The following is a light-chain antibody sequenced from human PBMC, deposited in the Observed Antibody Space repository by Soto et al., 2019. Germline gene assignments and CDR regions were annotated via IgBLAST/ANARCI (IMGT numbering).Light chain of an antibody. Sequence: VLTQSPGTLSLSPGERATLSCRASQPLSSRHLAWYQQKPGQAPRLLIYGSSSRATDIPDRFSGSGSGTDFTLTISTLEPEDFAIYYCQQYGFSRTFGQGTKVEIK. CDR3: QQYGFSRT. J-gene: IGKJ1*01. CDR1: QPLSSRH. V-gene: IGKV3-20*01. CDR2: GSS.